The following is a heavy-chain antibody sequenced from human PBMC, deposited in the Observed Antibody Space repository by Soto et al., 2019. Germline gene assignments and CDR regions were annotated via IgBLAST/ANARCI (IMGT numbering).Heavy chain of an antibody. J-gene: IGHJ4*02. CDR2: IYWDDAK. CDR3: AHGTYGATWSPFDA. D-gene: IGHD2-21*01. Sequence: QITLIESGPTLVKPTQTLTLTCNFSGFSLTSGEVGVAWIRQPPGKALEWLALIYWDDAKRYTPSLKTRLTITKDTSKNQVVLTMTNVDPVDTATYFCAHGTYGATWSPFDAWGQGALVTVSS. V-gene: IGHV2-5*02. CDR1: GFSLTSGEVG.